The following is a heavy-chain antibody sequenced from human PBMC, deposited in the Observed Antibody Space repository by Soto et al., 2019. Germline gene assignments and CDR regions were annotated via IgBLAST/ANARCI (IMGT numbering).Heavy chain of an antibody. CDR2: VHSSGIT. CDR3: ARGLTMGQLPSHFDH. J-gene: IGHJ5*02. Sequence: ASETLSLTCTVSGGSVSNDNFYWSWLRQPPGKGLEWIGYVHSSGITNYNPSLKRRVTISVDTSRNQFSLRLSSVTAADTAVYYCARGLTMGQLPSHFDHWGQGTLVTVSS. CDR1: GGSVSNDNFY. V-gene: IGHV4-61*01. D-gene: IGHD3-16*01.